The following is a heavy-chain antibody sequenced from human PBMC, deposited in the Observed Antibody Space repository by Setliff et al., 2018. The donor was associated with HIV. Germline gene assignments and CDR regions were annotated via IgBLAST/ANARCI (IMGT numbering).Heavy chain of an antibody. D-gene: IGHD3-22*01. CDR2: IEHDGSKK. J-gene: IGHJ4*02. V-gene: IGHV3-30*02. CDR3: AKNPGRSGSFDY. CDR1: GFTFSTYG. Sequence: GGSLRLSCAVSGFTFSTYGMHWVRQAPGKGLEWVTFIEHDGSKKFYADSVKGRFTISRDNSKNTLYLQMNSLRAEDTAIYYCAKNPGRSGSFDYWGQGTLVTVSS.